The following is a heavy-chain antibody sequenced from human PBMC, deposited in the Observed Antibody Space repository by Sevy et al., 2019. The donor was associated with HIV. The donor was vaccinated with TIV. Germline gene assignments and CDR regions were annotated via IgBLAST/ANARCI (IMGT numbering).Heavy chain of an antibody. D-gene: IGHD3-3*01. J-gene: IGHJ5*02. CDR1: GFTFSSYS. Sequence: GGSLRLSCAASGFTFSSYSMNWVRQAPGKGLEWVSYISSSSSTISYADSVKGRFTISRDNAKNSLYLQMNSLRDEDTAVYYFARGGWRITIFGVVTPKGWFDPWGQGTLVTVSS. CDR2: ISSSSSTI. V-gene: IGHV3-48*02. CDR3: ARGGWRITIFGVVTPKGWFDP.